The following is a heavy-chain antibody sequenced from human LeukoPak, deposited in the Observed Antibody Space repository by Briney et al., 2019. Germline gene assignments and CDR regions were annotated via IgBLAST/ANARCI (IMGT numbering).Heavy chain of an antibody. J-gene: IGHJ4*02. V-gene: IGHV1-69*04. CDR1: GGTFSSYA. Sequence: GASVKVSCKASGGTFSSYAIIWVRQAPGQGLEWMGRIIPILGIANYAQKFQGRVTITADKSTSTAYMELSSLRSEDTAVYYCASSRDGYNYLGYWGQGTLVTVS. CDR3: ASSRDGYNYLGY. D-gene: IGHD5-24*01. CDR2: IIPILGIA.